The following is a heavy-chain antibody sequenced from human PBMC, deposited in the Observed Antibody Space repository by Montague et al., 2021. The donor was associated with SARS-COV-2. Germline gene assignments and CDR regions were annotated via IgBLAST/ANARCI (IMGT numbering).Heavy chain of an antibody. CDR1: GDSVSSKAAA. D-gene: IGHD6-13*01. V-gene: IGHV6-1*01. Sequence: CAISGDSVSSKAAAWNSIRQSSSRGPEWQGRSYYRPKWYYDYAVSVKSRMTISPDTSKNQFSLQLSSVTPEDRAVYYCASDPRYSLSWSFDYWGQGTLVTVSS. J-gene: IGHJ4*02. CDR3: ASDPRYSLSWSFDY. CDR2: SYYRPKWYY.